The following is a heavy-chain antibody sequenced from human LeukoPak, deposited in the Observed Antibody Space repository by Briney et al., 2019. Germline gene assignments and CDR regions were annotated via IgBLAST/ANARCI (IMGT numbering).Heavy chain of an antibody. D-gene: IGHD6-6*01. Sequence: GGSPRLSCAASGFTVTSNHMNWVRQAPGKGLEWVSIIYTGGTTHYADSLKDRFTISRDDSINTLYLQMNSLRAEDTAVYYCARDSSSYYFDYWGQGTLVTVSS. CDR2: IYTGGTT. J-gene: IGHJ4*02. CDR1: GFTVTSNH. CDR3: ARDSSSYYFDY. V-gene: IGHV3-66*01.